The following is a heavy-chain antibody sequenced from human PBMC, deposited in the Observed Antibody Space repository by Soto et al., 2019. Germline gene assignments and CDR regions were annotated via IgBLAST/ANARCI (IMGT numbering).Heavy chain of an antibody. CDR3: ARAGLEWLLLFFDY. CDR2: ISSSSAIT. D-gene: IGHD3-3*01. V-gene: IGHV3-48*01. Sequence: PGGSLRLSCAASGFSFSASGLSWVRQAPGKGLEWVSAISSSSAITDYADSVKGRFTISRDNAKNSLYLQMNSLRAEDTAVYYCARAGLEWLLLFFDYWGQGTLVNVSS. CDR1: GFSFSASG. J-gene: IGHJ4*02.